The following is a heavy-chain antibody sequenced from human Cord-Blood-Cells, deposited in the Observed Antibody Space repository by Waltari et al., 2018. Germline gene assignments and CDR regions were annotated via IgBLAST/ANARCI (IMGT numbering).Heavy chain of an antibody. J-gene: IGHJ4*02. D-gene: IGHD2-21*02. CDR2: INHSGST. CDR3: ASGNVVVTATTPPFDY. CDR1: GGSFSGYY. Sequence: QVQLQQWGAGLLKPSETLSLTCAVYGGSFSGYYWSWIRPPPGKGLEWIGAINHSGSTNYNPSLKSRVTISVDTSKNQFSLKLSSVTAADTAVYYCASGNVVVTATTPPFDYWGQGTLVTVSS. V-gene: IGHV4-34*01.